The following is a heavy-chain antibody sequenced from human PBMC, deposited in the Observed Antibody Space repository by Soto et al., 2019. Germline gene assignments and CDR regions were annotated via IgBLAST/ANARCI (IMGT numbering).Heavy chain of an antibody. Sequence: QITLKESGPTLVKPTQTLTLTCTFSGFSLSTSGVGVGWIRQPPGKALEWLALIYWDDDKRYSPSLKSSITITKDTSKTQVVLTMTNMDPVDTATYYCAHWSTYYDFWSGYYQWGFDYWGQGTLVTVSS. CDR1: GFSLSTSGVG. CDR2: IYWDDDK. CDR3: AHWSTYYDFWSGYYQWGFDY. V-gene: IGHV2-5*02. D-gene: IGHD3-3*01. J-gene: IGHJ4*02.